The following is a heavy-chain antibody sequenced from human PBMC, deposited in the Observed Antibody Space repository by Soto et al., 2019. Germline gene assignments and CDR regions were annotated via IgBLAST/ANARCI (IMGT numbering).Heavy chain of an antibody. CDR1: GYSFTSYW. J-gene: IGHJ4*02. D-gene: IGHD6-19*01. V-gene: IGHV5-51*01. CDR3: ATTYSSGWYAEGYYFDY. CDR2: IYPGDSDT. Sequence: PGESLKISCKGSGYSFTSYWIGWVRQMPGKGLEWMGIIYPGDSDTRYSPSFQGQVTISADKSISTAYLQWSSLKASDTAMYYCATTYSSGWYAEGYYFDYWGREPWSPSPQ.